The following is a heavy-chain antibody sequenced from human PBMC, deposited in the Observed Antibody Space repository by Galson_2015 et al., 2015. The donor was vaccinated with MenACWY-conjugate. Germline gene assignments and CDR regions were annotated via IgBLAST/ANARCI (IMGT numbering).Heavy chain of an antibody. CDR2: IKYDGSEQ. CDR1: AFTFSNAY. Sequence: SLRLSCAGSAFTFSNAYMSWVRQAPGKGLEWVANIKYDGSEQYYGDSVRGRLIISRDNANNSLFLQMNSLRPEDTAVYYCVRPIMTFAAVRSLDYWGQGTVVTVTS. CDR3: VRPIMTFAAVRSLDY. V-gene: IGHV3-7*01. D-gene: IGHD3-10*01. J-gene: IGHJ4*02.